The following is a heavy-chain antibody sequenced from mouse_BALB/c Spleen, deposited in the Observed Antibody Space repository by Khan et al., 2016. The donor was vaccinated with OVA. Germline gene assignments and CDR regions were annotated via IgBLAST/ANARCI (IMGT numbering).Heavy chain of an antibody. CDR3: ARDAGRY. J-gene: IGHJ4*01. CDR1: GYTFTEYT. Sequence: MQLEESGPELVKPGASVKISCKTSGYTFTEYTLHWVKQSHGKSLEWIGVINPKNGVTSYNQKFKGKATLTVDKSSSTAYMEFRSLTSEDSAVYYCARDAGRYWGQGTSVTFSS. V-gene: IGHV1-18*01. D-gene: IGHD3-3*01. CDR2: INPKNGVT.